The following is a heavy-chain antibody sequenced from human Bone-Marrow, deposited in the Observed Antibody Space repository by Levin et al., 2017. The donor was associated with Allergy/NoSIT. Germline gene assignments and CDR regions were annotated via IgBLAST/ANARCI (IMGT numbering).Heavy chain of an antibody. D-gene: IGHD6-13*01. Sequence: RSQTLSLTCTVSGGSISSGDYYWSWIRQPPGKGLEWIGYIYYSGSTYYNPSLKSRVTISVDTSKNQFSLKLSSVTAADTAVYYCARAYSSSWYYFDYWGQGTLVTVSS. J-gene: IGHJ4*02. V-gene: IGHV4-30-4*01. CDR3: ARAYSSSWYYFDY. CDR2: IYYSGST. CDR1: GGSISSGDYY.